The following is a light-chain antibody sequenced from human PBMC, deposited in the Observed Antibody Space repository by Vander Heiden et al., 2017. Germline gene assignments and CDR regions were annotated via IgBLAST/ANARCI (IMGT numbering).Light chain of an antibody. Sequence: AIRMTQSPSSFSASTGDRVTITCRASQGISSYLAWYQQNPGKAPKLLIYDASTLQSGVPSRFSGSGSGTDFTLTISSLQSEDFATYYCQQYYNHPPTFGQGTRLEIK. V-gene: IGKV1-8*01. J-gene: IGKJ5*01. CDR2: DAS. CDR3: QQYYNHPPT. CDR1: QGISSY.